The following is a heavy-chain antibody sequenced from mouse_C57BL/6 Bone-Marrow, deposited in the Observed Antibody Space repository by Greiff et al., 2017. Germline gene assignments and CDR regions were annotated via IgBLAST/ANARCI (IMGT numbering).Heavy chain of an antibody. CDR2: IDPSDSYT. V-gene: IGHV1-50*01. CDR3: AGGLLPYAMDY. J-gene: IGHJ4*01. D-gene: IGHD2-3*01. CDR1: GYTFTSYW. Sequence: QVQLKQPGAELVKPGASVKLSCKASGYTFTSYWMQWVKQRPGQGLAWIGEIDPSDSYTNYNQKFKGKATLTVDTSSRPAYMQLSSLTSEDSAVYYCAGGLLPYAMDYWGQGTSVTVSS.